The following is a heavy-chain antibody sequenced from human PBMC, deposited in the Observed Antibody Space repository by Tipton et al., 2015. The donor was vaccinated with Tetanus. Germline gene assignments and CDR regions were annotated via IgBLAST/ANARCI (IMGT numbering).Heavy chain of an antibody. CDR2: IHFGGDT. J-gene: IGHJ4*02. CDR1: GASISNNFFY. V-gene: IGHV4-39*02. Sequence: TLSLTCTVPGASISNNFFYWGWIRQSPGRGLEWIGTIHFGGDTAYNPSLRSRVTISVDTSRNHVSLKMTSVTAADTALYYCSSGSGTAISEDWGQGTLVTVSS. CDR3: SSGSGTAISED. D-gene: IGHD1-7*01.